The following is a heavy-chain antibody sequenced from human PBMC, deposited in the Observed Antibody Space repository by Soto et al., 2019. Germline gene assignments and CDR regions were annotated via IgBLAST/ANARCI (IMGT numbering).Heavy chain of an antibody. CDR1: GGSISSNNF. D-gene: IGHD3-10*01. Sequence: QVQVQESGPGLVKPSGTLSLTCAVSGGSISSNNFWSWVRQPPGKGLEWIGDIYRSGGTNYNPSLKRRVTISLDKSNNQSALKLNSVIAADMAVYYCARALTDAEGFGYYYGMDVWGQGTTVTVSS. J-gene: IGHJ6*02. CDR3: ARALTDAEGFGYYYGMDV. V-gene: IGHV4-4*02. CDR2: IYRSGGT.